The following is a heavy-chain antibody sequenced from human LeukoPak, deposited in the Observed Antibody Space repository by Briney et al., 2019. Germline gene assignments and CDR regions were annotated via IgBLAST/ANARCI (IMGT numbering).Heavy chain of an antibody. V-gene: IGHV3-13*01. CDR2: IGTAGDT. J-gene: IGHJ4*02. CDR1: GFTFSSYD. CDR3: ARGGSLLWFGELCG. Sequence: GGSLRLFCAASGFTFSSYDMHWVRHATGKGLEWVSAIGTAGDTYYPGSVKGRFTISRENAKSSLYLQMNSLRAGDTAVYYCARGGSLLWFGELCGWGQGTLVTVSS. D-gene: IGHD3-10*01.